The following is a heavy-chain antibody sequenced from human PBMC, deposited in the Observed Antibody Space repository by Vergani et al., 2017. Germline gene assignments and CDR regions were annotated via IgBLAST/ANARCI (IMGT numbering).Heavy chain of an antibody. D-gene: IGHD3-22*01. J-gene: IGHJ4*02. CDR3: ALEYYYDSSGYYYFDY. CDR2: IFSNDEK. Sequence: QVTLQESGPVLVKPTETLTLTCTVSGFSLSNARMGVSWIRQPPGKALEWLAHIFSNDEKSYSTSLKSRLTISKDTSKSQVVLTMTNMDPVDTATYYCALEYYYDSSGYYYFDYWGQGTLVTVSS. CDR1: GFSLSNARMG. V-gene: IGHV2-26*01.